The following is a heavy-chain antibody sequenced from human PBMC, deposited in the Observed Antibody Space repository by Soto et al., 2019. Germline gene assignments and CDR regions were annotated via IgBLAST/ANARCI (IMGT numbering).Heavy chain of an antibody. CDR3: ARGPYGDNAFDI. CDR1: GYSFTDYY. J-gene: IGHJ3*02. CDR2: IAPHRDGT. Sequence: ASVKVSCKASGYSFTDYYMHWIRQAPGQGLEWMGWIAPHRDGTEFAQKFQGRITLTGDTSTSTAYMELKGLTSADTAVYFYARGPYGDNAFDIWGQGTVVIVSS. V-gene: IGHV1-2*02. D-gene: IGHD4-17*01.